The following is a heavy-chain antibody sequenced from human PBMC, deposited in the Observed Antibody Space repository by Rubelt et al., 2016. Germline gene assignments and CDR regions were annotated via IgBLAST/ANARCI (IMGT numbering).Heavy chain of an antibody. CDR3: AIDGSCWSAY. D-gene: IGHD6-19*01. Sequence: GGSLRLSCAASGFTFSDHCMSWVRQAPGKGLEWVANINQDGSEKKYVDSVKGRFTISRDSAKHSLYLQMDGLSVEDTAVYYCAIDGSCWSAYWGQGTLVTVSS. CDR2: INQDGSEK. J-gene: IGHJ4*02. V-gene: IGHV3-7*03. CDR1: GFTFSDHC.